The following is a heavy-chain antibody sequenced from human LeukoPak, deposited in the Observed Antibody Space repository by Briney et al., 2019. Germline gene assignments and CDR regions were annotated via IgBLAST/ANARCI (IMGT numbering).Heavy chain of an antibody. CDR3: ARAPVTVKDSFDI. J-gene: IGHJ3*02. D-gene: IGHD4-11*01. CDR1: GGSINNYY. CDR2: IFTSGST. Sequence: SETLSLTCAVSGGSINNYYWSWIRQPAGKGLEWIGRIFTSGSTNYNASLKSRVTMSVDTSKNQFSLKLRSMTAADTAVYYCARAPVTVKDSFDIWGQGTMVTVSS. V-gene: IGHV4-4*07.